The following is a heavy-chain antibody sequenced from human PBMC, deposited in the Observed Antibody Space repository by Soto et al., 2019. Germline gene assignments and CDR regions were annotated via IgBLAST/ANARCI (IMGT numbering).Heavy chain of an antibody. Sequence: GGSLRLSCAASGFTVGSNYMSWVRQAPGKGLEWVSVIYSEGTPYYADSVKGRFTISRENSNNTLYLHMNNLRAEDTAVYYCARSTYYDILTGSYYYYAMDVWGQGTTVTVS. V-gene: IGHV3-53*01. CDR1: GFTVGSNY. J-gene: IGHJ6*02. D-gene: IGHD3-9*01. CDR3: ARSTYYDILTGSYYYYAMDV. CDR2: IYSEGTP.